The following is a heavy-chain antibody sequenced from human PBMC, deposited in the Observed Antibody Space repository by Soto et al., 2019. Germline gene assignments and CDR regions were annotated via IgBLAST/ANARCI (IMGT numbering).Heavy chain of an antibody. J-gene: IGHJ6*02. V-gene: IGHV1-18*01. CDR3: AREGSRPYYYYGMDV. Sequence: QVQLVQSGAEVKKPGASVKVSCKASGYSFTTYGIAWVRQAPGQGLEWMGWISTYNGDTDYAQNLQGRVIMTTDTSTTTAYMELRSLISDDTAVYYCAREGSRPYYYYGMDVWGQGTTVSVSS. CDR2: ISTYNGDT. D-gene: IGHD2-15*01. CDR1: GYSFTTYG.